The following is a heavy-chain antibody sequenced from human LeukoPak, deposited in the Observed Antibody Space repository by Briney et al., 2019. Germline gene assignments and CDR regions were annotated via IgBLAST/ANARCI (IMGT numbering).Heavy chain of an antibody. J-gene: IGHJ4*02. CDR3: ARDVLR. CDR1: GFTFSTYW. D-gene: IGHD5/OR15-5a*01. Sequence: PGGSLILSCAASGFTFSTYWMHWVRQAPGKGLVWVSHINTDGSSATYADSVKGRFTISRDNAKNTLYLQMNSLRPEDTAVYYCARDVLRRGQGILVTVSS. V-gene: IGHV3-74*01. CDR2: INTDGSSA.